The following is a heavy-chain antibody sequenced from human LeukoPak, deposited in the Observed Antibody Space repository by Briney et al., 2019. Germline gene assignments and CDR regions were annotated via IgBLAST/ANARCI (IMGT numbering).Heavy chain of an antibody. CDR2: IGTTGSYI. D-gene: IGHD3-9*01. CDR3: ARDEYDILTDYDY. Sequence: GGSLRLSCAASGFTFSDYTIHWVRQAPGKGLEWVSSIGTTGSYIFYADSVKGRFTISRDNAKNTLYLQMNSLRAEDTAVYYCARDEYDILTDYDYWGQGILVTVSS. J-gene: IGHJ4*02. V-gene: IGHV3-21*01. CDR1: GFTFSDYT.